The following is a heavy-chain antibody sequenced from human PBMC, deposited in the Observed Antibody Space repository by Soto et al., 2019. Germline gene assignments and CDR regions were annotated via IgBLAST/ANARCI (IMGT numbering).Heavy chain of an antibody. V-gene: IGHV3-23*01. J-gene: IGHJ4*02. CDR3: AKDVGVVVVVAATFDY. Sequence: PGGSLRLSCAASGFTFSSYAMSWVRQAPGKGLEWVSAISGSGGSTYYADSVKGRFTISRDNSKNTLYLQMNSLRAEDTAVYYCAKDVGVVVVVAATFDYWGQGTLVTVSS. CDR1: GFTFSSYA. CDR2: ISGSGGST. D-gene: IGHD2-15*01.